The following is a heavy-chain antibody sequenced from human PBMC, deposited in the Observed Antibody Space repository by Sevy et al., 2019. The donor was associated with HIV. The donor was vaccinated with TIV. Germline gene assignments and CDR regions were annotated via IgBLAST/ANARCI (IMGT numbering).Heavy chain of an antibody. CDR3: ARVHYDFGSGAAFDI. Sequence: SENLSLSCTVSGGSMNYYYWTWIRQPPGKGLEWIGYIYYTGITTYKPSVQSRVTISIDTSKNHFSLKLISVTTADTAVYYCARVHYDFGSGAAFDIWGQGTMVTVSS. V-gene: IGHV4-59*01. D-gene: IGHD3-22*01. CDR2: IYYTGIT. CDR1: GGSMNYYY. J-gene: IGHJ3*02.